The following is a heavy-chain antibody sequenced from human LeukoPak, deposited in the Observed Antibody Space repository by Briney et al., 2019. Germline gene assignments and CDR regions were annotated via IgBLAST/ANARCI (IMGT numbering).Heavy chain of an antibody. CDR1: GGSFSDYY. CDR2: INHSGST. CDR3: ARGAATPMVFRY. D-gene: IGHD3-10*01. Sequence: SETLSLTCAVYGGSFSDYYWSWIRQSPGKGLEWIGEINHSGSTKYNPSLKSRVAISIDTSKNQFSLHLTSVTAADTAVYYCARGAATPMVFRYWGRGTLVTVSS. J-gene: IGHJ4*02. V-gene: IGHV4-34*01.